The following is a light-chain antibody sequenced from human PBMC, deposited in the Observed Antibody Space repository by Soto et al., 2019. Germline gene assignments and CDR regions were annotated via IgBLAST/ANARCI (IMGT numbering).Light chain of an antibody. CDR2: HTS. V-gene: IGKV3-15*01. CDR1: QSISDN. CDR3: QRYDNWPLT. Sequence: EIVMTQSPATLSVSPGDSATLSCRASQSISDNVAWYQQKPGLAPRLLIYHTSTRATGVPARFSGSGSGTEFSLTISSLQSDDSAVYYSQRYDNWPLTFGGGTKVEIK. J-gene: IGKJ4*01.